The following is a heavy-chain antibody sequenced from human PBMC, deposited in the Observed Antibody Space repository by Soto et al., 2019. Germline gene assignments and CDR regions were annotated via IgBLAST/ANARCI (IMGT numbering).Heavy chain of an antibody. J-gene: IGHJ5*02. V-gene: IGHV3-7*01. D-gene: IGHD3-10*01. Sequence: GGSLRLSCAASGFTFSSYWVSWVRQAPGKGLEWVANINQDGSDKYYVDSVKGRFTISRDNAKSSLYLQMNRLRVDDAAVYYCAREPRRSGSYSGWLVPWGQGTLVTVSS. CDR3: AREPRRSGSYSGWLVP. CDR2: INQDGSDK. CDR1: GFTFSSYW.